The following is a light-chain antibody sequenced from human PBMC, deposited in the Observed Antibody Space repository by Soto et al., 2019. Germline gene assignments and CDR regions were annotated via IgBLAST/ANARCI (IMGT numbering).Light chain of an antibody. CDR1: QSINSW. CDR3: QQYNNYPYT. Sequence: DIPMTQSPSTLSASVGDRVIITCRASQSINSWLAWYQQKPGKAPKLLIYKASTLESGVPSRFSGSASGTEFTLTISSLQPDDFATYYCQQYNNYPYTVGQGTELEIK. J-gene: IGKJ2*01. CDR2: KAS. V-gene: IGKV1-5*03.